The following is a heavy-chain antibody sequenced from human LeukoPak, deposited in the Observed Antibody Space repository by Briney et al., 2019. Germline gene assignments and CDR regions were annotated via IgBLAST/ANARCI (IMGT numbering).Heavy chain of an antibody. D-gene: IGHD4-23*01. Sequence: ASVKVSCKASGYTFTSYYIHWVRQAPGQGLEWMGIINPSGGSTSYAQKFQGRVTMTRDTSTSTVYMELSSLRSEDTAVYYCASTATVVTPDYYYYGMDVWGQGTTVTVSS. CDR1: GYTFTSYY. CDR3: ASTATVVTPDYYYYGMDV. J-gene: IGHJ6*02. CDR2: INPSGGST. V-gene: IGHV1-46*01.